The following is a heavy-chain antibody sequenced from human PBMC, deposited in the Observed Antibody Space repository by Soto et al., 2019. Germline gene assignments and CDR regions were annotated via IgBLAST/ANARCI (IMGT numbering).Heavy chain of an antibody. CDR3: ARTYSSSWYENDY. V-gene: IGHV3-7*03. J-gene: IGHJ4*02. Sequence: EVQLVESGGGLVQPGGSLRLSCGASGFTFSSYWMSWVRQAPGKGLEWVANIKQDGSEKYYVDSVKGRFTISRDNAGNSLFLQMNSLRAEDTAVYYCARTYSSSWYENDYWGQGTLVTVSS. CDR1: GFTFSSYW. D-gene: IGHD6-13*01. CDR2: IKQDGSEK.